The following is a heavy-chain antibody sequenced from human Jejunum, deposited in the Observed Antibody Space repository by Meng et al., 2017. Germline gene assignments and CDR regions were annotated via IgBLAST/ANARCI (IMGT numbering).Heavy chain of an antibody. Sequence: GESLKISCAASGFIFSNYAMGWVRQAPGRGLEWVSIITSGGTTYYEASVKGRFTISRDNLKSMLYLQMNSLRAEDTAIYYCAKDRSVRGVIDSQDYWGQGTLVTVSS. V-gene: IGHV3-23*01. D-gene: IGHD3-10*01. J-gene: IGHJ4*02. CDR3: AKDRSVRGVIDSQDY. CDR2: ITSGGTT. CDR1: GFIFSNYA.